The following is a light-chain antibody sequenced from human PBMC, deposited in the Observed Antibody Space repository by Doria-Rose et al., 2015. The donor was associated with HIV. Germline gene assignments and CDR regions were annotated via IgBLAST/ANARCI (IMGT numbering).Light chain of an antibody. V-gene: IGKV3-20*01. Sequence: TQSPGTLSLSPGERATLSCRASQSFSSTYLAWYQQQPGQAPSLLTYDGSTRATGITDRFSASLSGTDFTLTINRLEPEDFALYYCHQYGTSWTFGQGTKVEI. CDR3: HQYGTSWT. CDR1: QSFSSTY. J-gene: IGKJ1*01. CDR2: DGS.